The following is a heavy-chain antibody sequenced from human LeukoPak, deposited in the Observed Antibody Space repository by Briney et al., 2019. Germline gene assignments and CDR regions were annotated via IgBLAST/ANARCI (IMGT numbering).Heavy chain of an antibody. Sequence: PSETLSLTCAVSGGSISSSSTNCWTWVRQPPGKGLEWIGEIYHSGATNYNPSLKSRVTMLLDKSKNQFSLKPNSVTAADTAVYYCARNGGNSDYDYWGQGTLVTVSA. V-gene: IGHV4-4*02. D-gene: IGHD4-23*01. CDR3: ARNGGNSDYDY. J-gene: IGHJ4*02. CDR1: GGSISSSSTNC. CDR2: IYHSGAT.